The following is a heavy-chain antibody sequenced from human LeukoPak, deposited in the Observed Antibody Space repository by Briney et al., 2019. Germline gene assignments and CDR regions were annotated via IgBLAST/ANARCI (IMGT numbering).Heavy chain of an antibody. CDR1: GGTFSSYA. Sequence: SVTVSCKASGGTFSSYAISWVRQAPGQGLEWMGRIITILGIANYAQKFQGRVTITADKSTSTAYMELSSLRSEDTAVYYCARDEFEYYDSSGYHAFDIWGQGTMVTVSS. CDR3: ARDEFEYYDSSGYHAFDI. CDR2: IITILGIA. V-gene: IGHV1-69*04. D-gene: IGHD3-22*01. J-gene: IGHJ3*02.